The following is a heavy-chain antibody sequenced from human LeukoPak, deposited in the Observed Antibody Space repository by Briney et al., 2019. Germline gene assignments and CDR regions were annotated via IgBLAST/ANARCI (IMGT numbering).Heavy chain of an antibody. CDR1: GGSISSSSYY. CDR2: VYYSGST. Sequence: PSETLSLTCTVSGGSISSSSYYWGWIRQPPGKGLEWIVYVYYSGSTNYNPSLKSRVTLLVDTSKNQFSLSLSSVTAADTAVYYCARDFSSSSTVYYYYYMDVWGKGTTVTVSS. J-gene: IGHJ6*03. D-gene: IGHD6-6*01. CDR3: ARDFSSSSTVYYYYYMDV. V-gene: IGHV4-61*01.